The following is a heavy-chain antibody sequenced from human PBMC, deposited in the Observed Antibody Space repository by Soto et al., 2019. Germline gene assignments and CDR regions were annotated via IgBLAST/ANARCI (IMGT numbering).Heavy chain of an antibody. CDR3: ARCLVTAIGVWFDP. J-gene: IGHJ5*02. D-gene: IGHD2-21*02. CDR1: GVSISSYY. V-gene: IGHV4-59*08. Sequence: SETLSLTCTVSGVSISSYYWSWIRQPPGKGLEWIGYIYYSGSTNYNPSLKSRVTISVDTSKNQFSLKLSSVTAADTAVYYCARCLVTAIGVWFDPWGQGTLVTVSS. CDR2: IYYSGST.